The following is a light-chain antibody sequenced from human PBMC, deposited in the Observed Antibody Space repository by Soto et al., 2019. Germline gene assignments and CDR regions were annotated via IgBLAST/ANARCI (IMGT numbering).Light chain of an antibody. CDR2: EVS. V-gene: IGLV2-14*01. Sequence: QSVLTQPASRSGSPGPAITISRTGTSRDVVGYNHVSWYQQPPGKAPKLMIYEVSYRPSGVSNRFSGSKSGYTASLTISGLQAEDEADYYCSSYTSGSTFVFGTGTKVTVL. J-gene: IGLJ1*01. CDR1: SRDVVGYNH. CDR3: SSYTSGSTFV.